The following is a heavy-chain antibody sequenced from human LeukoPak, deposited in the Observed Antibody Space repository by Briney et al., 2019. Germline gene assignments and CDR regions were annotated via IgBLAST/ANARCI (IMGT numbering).Heavy chain of an antibody. CDR2: ISWSSSSI. CDR3: AKSPYYYDSSGYEWHAFDI. J-gene: IGHJ3*02. Sequence: PGRSLRLSCAASGFTFDDYAMHWVRQAPGKGLEWVAGISWSSSSICYADSVKGRFTISRDNSKNTLYLQMNSLRAEDTAVYYCAKSPYYYDSSGYEWHAFDIWGQGTMVTVSS. V-gene: IGHV3-9*01. CDR1: GFTFDDYA. D-gene: IGHD3-22*01.